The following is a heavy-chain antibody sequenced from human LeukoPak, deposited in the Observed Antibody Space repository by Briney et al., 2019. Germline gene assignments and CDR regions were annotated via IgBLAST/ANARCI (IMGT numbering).Heavy chain of an antibody. D-gene: IGHD2-21*01. CDR2: INPSDDST. CDR3: AKGGHVAHLINFDY. CDR1: GYTFTSYD. V-gene: IGHV1-46*01. J-gene: IGHJ4*02. Sequence: ASVKVSCKASGYTFTSYDINWVRQATGQGLEWMGIINPSDDSTSYAQKFQGRVTMTRDTSTSTVYMELSSLRSEDTAVYYCAKGGHVAHLINFDYWGQGTLVTVSS.